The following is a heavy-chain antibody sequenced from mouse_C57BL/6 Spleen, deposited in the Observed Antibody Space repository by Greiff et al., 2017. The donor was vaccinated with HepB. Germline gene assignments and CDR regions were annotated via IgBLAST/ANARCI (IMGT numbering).Heavy chain of an antibody. V-gene: IGHV1-55*01. D-gene: IGHD1-1*01. CDR1: GYTFTSYW. J-gene: IGHJ1*03. CDR2: IYPGSGST. Sequence: QVQLQQPGAELVKPGASVKMSCKASGYTFTSYWITWVKQRPGQGLEWIGDIYPGSGSTNYNEKLKSKATLTVDTSSSTAFMQLSSLTSEDSAVYYCARDYYGSTYWYFDVWGTGTTVTVSS. CDR3: ARDYYGSTYWYFDV.